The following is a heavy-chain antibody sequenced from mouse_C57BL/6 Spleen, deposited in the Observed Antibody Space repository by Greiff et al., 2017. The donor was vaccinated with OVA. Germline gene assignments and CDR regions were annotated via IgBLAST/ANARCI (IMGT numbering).Heavy chain of an antibody. CDR2: INPNNGGT. J-gene: IGHJ4*01. V-gene: IGHV1-26*01. CDR3: ASLYYGNIYAMDY. Sequence: EVQLQQSGPELVKPGASVKISCKASGYTFTDYYMNWVKQSHGKSLELIGDINPNNGGTSYNQKFKGKATLTVDKSSSTAYMELRSLTSEDSAVYYCASLYYGNIYAMDYWGQGTSVTVSS. D-gene: IGHD2-1*01. CDR1: GYTFTDYY.